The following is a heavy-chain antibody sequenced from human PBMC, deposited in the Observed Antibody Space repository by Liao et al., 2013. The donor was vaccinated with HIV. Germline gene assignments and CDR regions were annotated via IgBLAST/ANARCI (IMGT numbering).Heavy chain of an antibody. D-gene: IGHD3-10*01. CDR3: ARGSGSHYRAFDS. CDR2: TNHSGNT. CDR1: GGSFSEYY. V-gene: IGHV4-34*01. Sequence: QVQLKQWGAGLLKPSETLSLTCAVYGGSFSEYYWTWIRQSPGKGLQWIGDTNHSGNTDYNSSLKSRVTISVDTSKNQFSLKMSSLTAADTAVYYCARGSGSHYRAFDSWGQGTPVTVSS. J-gene: IGHJ4*02.